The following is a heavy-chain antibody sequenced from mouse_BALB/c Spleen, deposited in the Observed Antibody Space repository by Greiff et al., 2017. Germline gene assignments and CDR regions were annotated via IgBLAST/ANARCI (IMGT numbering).Heavy chain of an antibody. Sequence: VQLVESGPGLVAPSQSLSITCTVSGFSLTSYGVHWVRQPPGKGLEWLGVIWAGGSTNYNSALMSRLSISKDNSKSQVFLKMNSLQTDDTAMYYCARGKRLGRYAMDYWGQGTSVTVSS. D-gene: IGHD4-1*01. V-gene: IGHV2-9*02. CDR1: GFSLTSYG. CDR2: IWAGGST. J-gene: IGHJ4*01. CDR3: ARGKRLGRYAMDY.